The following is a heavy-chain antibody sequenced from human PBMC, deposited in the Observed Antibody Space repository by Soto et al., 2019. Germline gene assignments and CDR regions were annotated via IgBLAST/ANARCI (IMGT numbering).Heavy chain of an antibody. CDR3: ARVCGGDYHHGMDV. D-gene: IGHD2-21*01. J-gene: IGHJ6*02. V-gene: IGHV4-31*11. Sequence: SETLSLTCAVSSGSISSGGYYWSWIRQHPGKGLEWIGYIYYSGSTYYNPSLKSRVTISVDTSKNQFSLKLSSVTAADTAVYYCARVCGGDYHHGMDVWGQGTTVTVSS. CDR1: SGSISSGGYY. CDR2: IYYSGST.